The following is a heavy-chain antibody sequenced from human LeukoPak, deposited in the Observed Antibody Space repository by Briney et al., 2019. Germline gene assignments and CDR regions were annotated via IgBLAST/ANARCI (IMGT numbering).Heavy chain of an antibody. J-gene: IGHJ6*02. Sequence: HPGGSLRLSCAASGFTFSSYAMSWVRQAPGKELEWVSAISGSGGSTYYADSVKGRFTISRDNSKNTLYLQMNSLRAEDTAVYYCAKAPDYGDYYYYYGMDVWGQGTTVTVSS. D-gene: IGHD4-17*01. V-gene: IGHV3-23*01. CDR1: GFTFSSYA. CDR3: AKAPDYGDYYYYYGMDV. CDR2: ISGSGGST.